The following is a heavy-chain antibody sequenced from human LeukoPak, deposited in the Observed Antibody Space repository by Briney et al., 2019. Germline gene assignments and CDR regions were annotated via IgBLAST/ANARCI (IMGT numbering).Heavy chain of an antibody. Sequence: SETPSLTCTVSGGSFSSYYWTWIRQPPGKGLEWIGYIYYSGSTDYNPSLTSRVTISVDTSKNQFSLRLSSVTAADTAVYYCARGRLARSPYFDYWGQGTLVTVSS. D-gene: IGHD6-19*01. CDR3: ARGRLARSPYFDY. J-gene: IGHJ4*02. CDR2: IYYSGST. CDR1: GGSFSSYY. V-gene: IGHV4-59*01.